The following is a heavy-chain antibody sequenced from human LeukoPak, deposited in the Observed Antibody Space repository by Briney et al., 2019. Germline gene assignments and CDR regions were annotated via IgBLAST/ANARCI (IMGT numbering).Heavy chain of an antibody. D-gene: IGHD3-10*01. V-gene: IGHV5-51*01. CDR2: IYPGDSDT. Sequence: GESLKISCKGSGYSFTSYWIGWVGQMPGKGLEWMGIIYPGDSDTRYSPSFQGQVTISADKSISNADLQWSSLKASDTAMYYCARAITMVRGVIPYFDYWGQGTLVTVSS. CDR3: ARAITMVRGVIPYFDY. CDR1: GYSFTSYW. J-gene: IGHJ4*02.